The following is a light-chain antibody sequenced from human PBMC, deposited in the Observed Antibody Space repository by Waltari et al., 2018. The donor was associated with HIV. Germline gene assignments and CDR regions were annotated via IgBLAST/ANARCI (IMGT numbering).Light chain of an antibody. Sequence: QSALTQPASVSGSPGQSITIPCTGTSSNVGSDDLVSWYQQHPGKAPKLIIYEVTKRPSGVSNRFSGSKSGTTASLTISGLQAEDEADYYCCSCPRSGIRYVFGTGTKVTVL. V-gene: IGLV2-23*02. CDR1: SSNVGSDDL. CDR2: EVT. CDR3: CSCPRSGIRYV. J-gene: IGLJ1*01.